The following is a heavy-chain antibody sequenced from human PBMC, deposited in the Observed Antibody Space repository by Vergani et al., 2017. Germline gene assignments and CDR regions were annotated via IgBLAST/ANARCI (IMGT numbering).Heavy chain of an antibody. J-gene: IGHJ4*02. V-gene: IGHV1-2*02. Sequence: QVQLVQSGAEVKKPGASVKVSCKASGYTFTGYYMHWVRQAPGQGLEWMGWINPNSGGTNYAQRFQGRVTMTSDTSSSTLYMELSSLRSDDTAVYYCARGYCTNSICRGKVDSWGQGTLVTVSS. CDR1: GYTFTGYY. CDR3: ARGYCTNSICRGKVDS. D-gene: IGHD2-8*01. CDR2: INPNSGGT.